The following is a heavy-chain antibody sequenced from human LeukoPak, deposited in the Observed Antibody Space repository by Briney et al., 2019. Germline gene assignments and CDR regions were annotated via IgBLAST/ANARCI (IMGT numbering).Heavy chain of an antibody. CDR3: TWIPFDH. CDR1: GFPFTKAW. CDR2: ITDSGTT. D-gene: IGHD5-12*01. J-gene: IGHJ4*02. Sequence: GGSLRLSCAASGFPFTKAWMTWVRQAPGKGLEWVGTITDSGTTGYAASVKGRFTISRDDSQSTPQMNSLKTEETGVYYCTWIPFDHWGQGTLVTVSS. V-gene: IGHV3-15*01.